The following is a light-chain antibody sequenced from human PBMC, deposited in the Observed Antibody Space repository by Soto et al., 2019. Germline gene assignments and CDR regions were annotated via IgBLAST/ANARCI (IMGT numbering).Light chain of an antibody. CDR2: EVS. V-gene: IGLV2-23*02. CDR1: SSDVENYKL. CDR3: CSTVGGYV. J-gene: IGLJ1*01. Sequence: QSVLNQPASVSGSPGQSVTISCTATSSDVENYKLVSWYQQHPGKAPKLIIYEVSKRPSGVSNRFSGSKSANTASLIISGLQPEAEADYYCCSTVGGYVFGTGT.